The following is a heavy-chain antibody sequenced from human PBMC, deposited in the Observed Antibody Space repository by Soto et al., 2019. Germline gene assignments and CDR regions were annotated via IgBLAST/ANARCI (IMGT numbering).Heavy chain of an antibody. V-gene: IGHV3-21*01. CDR2: ISKSDYT. CDR3: AREDSIIMPAVLDF. Sequence: GGTLRLCCTVSGFAFNNYGINWVRQAPGKGLERVSSISKSDYTYYSDSVKGRFTISRDNAKNSVSLQMNTLIVEDTAVYYCAREDSIIMPAVLDFWGQGTLVTVSS. D-gene: IGHD2-2*01. J-gene: IGHJ4*02. CDR1: GFAFNNYG.